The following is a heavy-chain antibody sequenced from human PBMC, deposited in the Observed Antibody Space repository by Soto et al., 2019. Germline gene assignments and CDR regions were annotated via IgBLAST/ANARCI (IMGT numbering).Heavy chain of an antibody. CDR3: ATLDTAMVTHDY. Sequence: PSETLSLTCTVSGGSISSYYWSWIRQPPGKGLEWIGYIYYSGSTNYNPSLKSRVTISVDTSKNQFSLKLSSVTAADTAVYYCATLDTAMVTHDYWGQGTLVTVSS. CDR1: GGSISSYY. V-gene: IGHV4-59*08. J-gene: IGHJ4*02. D-gene: IGHD5-18*01. CDR2: IYYSGST.